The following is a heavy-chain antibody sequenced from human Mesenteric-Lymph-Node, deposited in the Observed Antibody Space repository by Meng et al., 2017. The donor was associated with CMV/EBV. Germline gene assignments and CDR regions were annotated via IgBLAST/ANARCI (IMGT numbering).Heavy chain of an antibody. CDR1: GTTFNSYT. J-gene: IGHJ4*02. V-gene: IGHV1-69*02. CDR3: VIVMPNTDFDH. Sequence: SCKASGTTFNSYTIIWLRQAPGQGLEWMGRIIPILDIASYAHRFQGRVTFTADKSTSTAYMELSSLRSEDTAMYYCVIVMPNTDFDHWGQGTLVTVSS. D-gene: IGHD2-21*01. CDR2: IIPILDIA.